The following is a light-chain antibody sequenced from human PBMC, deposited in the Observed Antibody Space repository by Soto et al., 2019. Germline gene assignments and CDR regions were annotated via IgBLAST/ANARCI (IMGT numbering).Light chain of an antibody. CDR1: QSISTY. J-gene: IGKJ5*01. CDR3: QQSYSTPSIT. CDR2: AAS. V-gene: IGKV1-39*01. Sequence: DIQMTQSPSSLSASVGDRVTVTCRASQSISTYLSWYQQKPGKAPKLLIYAASSLQSGVPSRFTGSGSGTDFTLTISSLQPEDFATYYCQQSYSTPSITFGQGTRLEIK.